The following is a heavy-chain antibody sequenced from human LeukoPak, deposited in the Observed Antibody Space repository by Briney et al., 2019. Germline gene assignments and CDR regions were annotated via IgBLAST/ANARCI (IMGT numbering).Heavy chain of an antibody. J-gene: IGHJ6*03. CDR2: MNPNSGNT. V-gene: IGHV1-8*03. CDR3: ARADFWSGYPYSYYMDV. Sequence: ASVKVSCKASGYTFTSYDINWVRQATGQGLEWMGWMNPNSGNTGYAQKFQGRVTITRNTSISTACMELSSLRSEDTAVYYCARADFWSGYPYSYYMDVWGKGTTVTVSS. D-gene: IGHD3-3*01. CDR1: GYTFTSYD.